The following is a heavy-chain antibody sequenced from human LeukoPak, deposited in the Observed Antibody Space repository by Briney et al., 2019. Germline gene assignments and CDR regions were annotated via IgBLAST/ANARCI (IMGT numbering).Heavy chain of an antibody. V-gene: IGHV1-24*01. Sequence: GASVKVSCKVSGYTLTELSMHWVRQAPGKGLEWMGGFDPEDGETIYAQKFQGRVTTTEDTSTDTAYMELSSLRSEDTAVYYCATAPTYYDFWSGYYRGYYFDYWGQGTLVTVSS. D-gene: IGHD3-3*01. CDR2: FDPEDGET. J-gene: IGHJ4*02. CDR1: GYTLTELS. CDR3: ATAPTYYDFWSGYYRGYYFDY.